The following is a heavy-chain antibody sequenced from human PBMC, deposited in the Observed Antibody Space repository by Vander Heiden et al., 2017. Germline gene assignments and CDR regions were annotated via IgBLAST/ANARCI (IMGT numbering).Heavy chain of an antibody. V-gene: IGHV3-30*18. CDR3: AKVRLEWLLYNWFDP. CDR2: ISYDGSNK. J-gene: IGHJ5*02. Sequence: QVQLVESGGGVVQPGRSLRLSCAASGFTFRSYGMHWVRQAPGKGLEWVAVISYDGSNKYYADSVKGRFTISRDNSKNTLYLQMNSLRAEDTAVYYCAKVRLEWLLYNWFDPWGQGTLVTVSS. D-gene: IGHD3-3*01. CDR1: GFTFRSYG.